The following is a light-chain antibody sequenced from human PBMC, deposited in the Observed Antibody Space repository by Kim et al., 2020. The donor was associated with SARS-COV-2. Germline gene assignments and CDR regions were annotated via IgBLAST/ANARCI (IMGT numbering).Light chain of an antibody. J-gene: IGKJ2*01. CDR1: PFVSSS. Sequence: SAFLGDRVTVSCRASPFVSSSVAWYQQKPGKAPKLLLYASSSLRSGVSPRFSGSGSGTDFTLTITNVQPEDFATYYCQQTDTFPYTFGQGTKLEI. CDR3: QQTDTFPYT. CDR2: ASS. V-gene: IGKV1-12*01.